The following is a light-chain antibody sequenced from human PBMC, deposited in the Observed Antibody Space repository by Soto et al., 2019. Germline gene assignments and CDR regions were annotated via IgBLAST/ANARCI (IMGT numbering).Light chain of an antibody. CDR2: DAS. V-gene: IGKV1-5*01. Sequence: DIQMTQSPSTLSASVGDSVTITCRASQRIGRWLAWYQQKPGKAPKLLIYDASTLQSGVPSRFSGSGSETEFTLNFTSLQAADFATYSCQQYHPYSSNTFGRGTKLEI. CDR3: QQYHPYSSNT. CDR1: QRIGRW. J-gene: IGKJ2*01.